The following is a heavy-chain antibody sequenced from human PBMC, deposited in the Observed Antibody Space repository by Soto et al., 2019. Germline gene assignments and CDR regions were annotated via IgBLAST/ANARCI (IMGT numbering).Heavy chain of an antibody. V-gene: IGHV2-5*02. CDR1: GFSLSTSGVG. J-gene: IGHJ4*02. Sequence: QITLKESGPTLVKPTQTLTLTCTFSGFSLSTSGVGVGWIRQPPGKALEWLALTYWDDDKRYSPSLKSRLTITKDTSNNQVVLTMTNMDPVDTATYYCAHRQRTVYFDYWGQGTLVTVSS. CDR3: AHRQRTVYFDY. D-gene: IGHD4-17*01. CDR2: TYWDDDK.